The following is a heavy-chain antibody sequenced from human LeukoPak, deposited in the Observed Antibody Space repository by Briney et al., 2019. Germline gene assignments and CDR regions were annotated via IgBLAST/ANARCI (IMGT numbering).Heavy chain of an antibody. CDR1: GGSISSFF. V-gene: IGHV4-59*01. CDR2: IDYSGGT. Sequence: SETLSLTCTVSGGSISSFFWSWIRQPPGKGLEWLGCIDYSGGTQYNPSLKSRVTISVDTSKQQSSLKLSSVTAADTAVYYCARDLELERNRWNYFESWGQGTLVTVSS. D-gene: IGHD1-1*01. J-gene: IGHJ4*02. CDR3: ARDLELERNRWNYFES.